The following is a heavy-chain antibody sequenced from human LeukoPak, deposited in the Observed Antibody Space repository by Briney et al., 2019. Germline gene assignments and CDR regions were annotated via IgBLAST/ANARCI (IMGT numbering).Heavy chain of an antibody. V-gene: IGHV3-21*01. CDR2: ISSSSSYI. CDR1: GFTFSSYS. D-gene: IGHD3-22*01. Sequence: PGGSLRLSCAASGFTFSSYSMNWVRQAPGKGLEWVSSISSSSSYIYYADSVKGRFTISRDNAKNSLYLQMNSLRAEDTAVYYCASVYYDSSGYYRDINWFDPWGQGTLVTVSS. J-gene: IGHJ5*02. CDR3: ASVYYDSSGYYRDINWFDP.